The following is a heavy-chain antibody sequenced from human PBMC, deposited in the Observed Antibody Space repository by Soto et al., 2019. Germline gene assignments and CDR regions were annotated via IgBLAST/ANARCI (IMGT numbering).Heavy chain of an antibody. CDR1: GGSFSGYY. CDR2: IYHSGST. D-gene: IGHD3-10*01. Sequence: SETLSLTCAVYGGSFSGYYWSWIRQPPGKGLEWIGYIYHSGSTNYNPSLKSRVTISVDTSKNQFSLKLSSVTAADTAVYYCAREGVTMVRGVNYYYGMDVWGQGTTVTVSS. CDR3: AREGVTMVRGVNYYYGMDV. J-gene: IGHJ6*02. V-gene: IGHV4-34*01.